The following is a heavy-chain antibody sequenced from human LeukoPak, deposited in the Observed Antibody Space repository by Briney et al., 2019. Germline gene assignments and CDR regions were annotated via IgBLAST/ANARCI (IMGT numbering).Heavy chain of an antibody. D-gene: IGHD3-10*01. Sequence: GGSLRLSCAASGFTFSNAWISWVRQAPGKGLEWVGRIKSKTDGGTTDYAAPVKGRFTISRDDSKNTLYLQMNSLKTEDTALYYCTTSRGYYYYYMDVWGKGTTVTVSS. J-gene: IGHJ6*03. CDR3: TTSRGYYYYYMDV. CDR2: IKSKTDGGTT. CDR1: GFTFSNAW. V-gene: IGHV3-15*01.